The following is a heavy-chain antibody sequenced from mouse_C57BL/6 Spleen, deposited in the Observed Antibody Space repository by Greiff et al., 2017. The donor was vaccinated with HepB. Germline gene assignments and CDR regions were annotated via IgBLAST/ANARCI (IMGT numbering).Heavy chain of an antibody. CDR1: GFNIKDDY. D-gene: IGHD1-1*01. Sequence: VQLQQSGAELVRPGASVKLSCTASGFNIKDDYMHWVKQRPEQGLEWIGWIDPENGDTEYASKFQGKATITADTSSNTAYLQLSSLTSEDTAVYYCTTDYYGSSYVRYWYFDVWGTGTTVTVSS. CDR3: TTDYYGSSYVRYWYFDV. V-gene: IGHV14-4*01. CDR2: IDPENGDT. J-gene: IGHJ1*03.